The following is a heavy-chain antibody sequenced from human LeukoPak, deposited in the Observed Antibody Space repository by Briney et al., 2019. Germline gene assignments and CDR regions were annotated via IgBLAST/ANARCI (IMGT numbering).Heavy chain of an antibody. J-gene: IGHJ3*02. CDR1: GFTVSSTY. D-gene: IGHD6-13*01. CDR2: IHSGGNT. V-gene: IGHV3-53*01. Sequence: PGGSLRLSCAASGFTVSSTYMSWVRQAPGKGLEWVSLIHSGGNTLYADSVKGRFTISRDNSENTLYLQMNSLRAEDTAVYYCARGHGRWAFDIWGQGQWSPSLQ. CDR3: ARGHGRWAFDI.